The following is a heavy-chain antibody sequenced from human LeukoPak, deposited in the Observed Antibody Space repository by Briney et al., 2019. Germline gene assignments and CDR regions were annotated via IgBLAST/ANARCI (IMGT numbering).Heavy chain of an antibody. J-gene: IGHJ4*02. D-gene: IGHD6-13*01. CDR1: GFTFSSYG. CDR2: ISYDGSNK. V-gene: IGHV3-30*18. CDR3: AKDGSSIPLI. Sequence: PGGSLRLSCAASGFTFSSYGMHWVRQAPDKGVEWVAVISYDGSNKYYADSVKGRFTISRDNSKNTLYLQMNSLRAEDTAVYYCAKDGSSIPLIWGQGTLVTVSS.